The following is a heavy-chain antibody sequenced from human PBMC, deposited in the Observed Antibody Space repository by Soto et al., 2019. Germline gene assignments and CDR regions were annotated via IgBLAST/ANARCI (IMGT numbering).Heavy chain of an antibody. D-gene: IGHD3-10*01. CDR1: GFDLKRYS. CDR2: ISSSGNTV. CDR3: ARDRGYDAHDYYYNAMDV. V-gene: IGHV3-48*04. J-gene: IGHJ6*02. Sequence: EVKLVESGGGLVRPGGSLRLSCAGSGFDLKRYSINWVRQAPGKGLEWLSFISSSGNTVHYAESVKGRFTVSRDNAKNSVFLQMDSLRAEDTAVYYCARDRGYDAHDYYYNAMDVWGQGTTVTVSS.